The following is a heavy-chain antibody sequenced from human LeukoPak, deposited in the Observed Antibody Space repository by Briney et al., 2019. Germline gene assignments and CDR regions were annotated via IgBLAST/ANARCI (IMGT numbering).Heavy chain of an antibody. CDR2: ISWDGGST. Sequence: PGGSLRLSCAASGFTFDDYAMHWVRQAPGKGLEWVSLISWDGGSTYYADSVKDRFTISRDNSKNSLYLQMNSLRAEDTALYYCAKDIKYSSSWYGWGFDYWGQGTLVTVSS. D-gene: IGHD6-13*01. CDR3: AKDIKYSSSWYGWGFDY. J-gene: IGHJ4*02. CDR1: GFTFDDYA. V-gene: IGHV3-43D*03.